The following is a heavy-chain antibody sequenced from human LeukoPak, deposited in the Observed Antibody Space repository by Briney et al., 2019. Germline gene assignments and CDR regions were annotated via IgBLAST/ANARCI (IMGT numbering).Heavy chain of an antibody. D-gene: IGHD3-10*01. CDR3: ARGRSPQAPLPDAFDI. J-gene: IGHJ3*02. CDR2: IYYSGST. V-gene: IGHV4-59*01. Sequence: KPSETLSLTCTVSGGSISSYYWSWIRQPPGKGLEWIGYIYYSGSTNYNPSLESRVTISVDTSKNQFSLKLSSVTAADTAVYYCARGRSPQAPLPDAFDIWGQGTMVTVSS. CDR1: GGSISSYY.